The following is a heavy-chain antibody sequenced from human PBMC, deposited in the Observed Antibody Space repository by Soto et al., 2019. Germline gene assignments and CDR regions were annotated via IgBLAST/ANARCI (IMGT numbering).Heavy chain of an antibody. CDR1: GGSISNNY. CDR2: IYYSGVT. V-gene: IGHV4-59*08. Sequence: QVQLQESGPGLVKPSETPSLTCTVSGGSISNNYWSWIRQPPGKGLEWIGYIYYSGVTNYNPSLKTRVTISVDTSKNQFSLKLRSVTAADTAVYYCARGGTSFHYWGQGTLVTVSS. CDR3: ARGGTSFHY. D-gene: IGHD2-2*01. J-gene: IGHJ4*02.